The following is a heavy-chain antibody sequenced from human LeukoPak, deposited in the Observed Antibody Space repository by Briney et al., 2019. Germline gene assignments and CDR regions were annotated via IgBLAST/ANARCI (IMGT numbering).Heavy chain of an antibody. Sequence: GASVKVSCKASGYTFTSYDINWERQATGQGLEWMGWMNPNSGYTGYAQKFQGRVTITRNTSISTAYMELSSLRSEDTAVYYCARANYGDYHFDYWGQGTLVTVSS. V-gene: IGHV1-8*03. CDR2: MNPNSGYT. J-gene: IGHJ4*02. D-gene: IGHD4-17*01. CDR1: GYTFTSYD. CDR3: ARANYGDYHFDY.